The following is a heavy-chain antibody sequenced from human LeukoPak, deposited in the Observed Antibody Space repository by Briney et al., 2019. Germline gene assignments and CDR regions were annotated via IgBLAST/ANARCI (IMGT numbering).Heavy chain of an antibody. D-gene: IGHD4-23*01. CDR2: IYHSGST. CDR3: ARVRGGNYFDY. V-gene: IGHV4-30-2*01. CDR1: GGSISSGGYS. J-gene: IGHJ4*02. Sequence: SGTLSLTCAVSGGSISSGGYSWSWIRQPPGKGLEWIGYIYHSGSTYYNPSLKSRVTISVDRSKNQFSLKLSSVTAADTAVYYCARVRGGNYFDYWGQGTLVTVSS.